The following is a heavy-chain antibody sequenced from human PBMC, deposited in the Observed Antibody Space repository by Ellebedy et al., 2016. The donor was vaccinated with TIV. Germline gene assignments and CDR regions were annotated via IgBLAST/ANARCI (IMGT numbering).Heavy chain of an antibody. CDR1: GYSFTSYW. V-gene: IGHV5-10-1*01. Sequence: GGSLRLSCKGSGYSFTSYWIGWVRQMPGKGLEWMGRIDPSDSYTNYSPSFQGHVTISADKSISTAYLQWSSLKASDTAMYYCARHGAEYSGYGDFDYWGQGTLVTVSS. CDR2: IDPSDSYT. CDR3: ARHGAEYSGYGDFDY. D-gene: IGHD5-12*01. J-gene: IGHJ4*02.